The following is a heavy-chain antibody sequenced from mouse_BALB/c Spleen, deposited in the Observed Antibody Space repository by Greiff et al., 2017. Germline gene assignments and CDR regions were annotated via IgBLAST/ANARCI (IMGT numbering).Heavy chain of an antibody. CDR1: GFTFTSYW. V-gene: IGHV1-69*02. J-gene: IGHJ2*01. CDR2: IYPSDSYT. D-gene: IGHD1-1*01. Sequence: QVQLQQPGAELVRPGASVKLSCTASGFTFTSYWINWVKQRPGQGLEWIGNIYPSDSYTNYNQTFKDKATLTVDKSSSTAYMQLSSPTSEDTAVYYCTKVDSGYMDDWGQGTTVTVSS. CDR3: TKVDSGYMDD.